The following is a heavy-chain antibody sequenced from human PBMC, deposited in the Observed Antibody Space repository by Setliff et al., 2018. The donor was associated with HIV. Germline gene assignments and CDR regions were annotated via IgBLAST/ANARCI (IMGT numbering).Heavy chain of an antibody. CDR3: ATAKEHWLSEGGFDY. J-gene: IGHJ4*02. CDR1: GYTLSELT. CDR2: FDPEDGDT. D-gene: IGHD6-19*01. V-gene: IGHV1-24*01. Sequence: VASVKVSCKVSGYTLSELTMHWVRQAPGKGLEWMGRFDPEDGDTLYAQRLQGRVIMTEDSSTDTAYMELSSLTADDTAVYYCATAKEHWLSEGGFDYWGQGTLVTVSS.